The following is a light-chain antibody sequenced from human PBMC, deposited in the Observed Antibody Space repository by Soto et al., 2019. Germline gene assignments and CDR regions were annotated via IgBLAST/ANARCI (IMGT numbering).Light chain of an antibody. CDR3: QQYGDWPPDT. CDR1: QSVSRN. CDR2: DAS. V-gene: IGKV3-15*01. Sequence: DIVMTQSPATLSVSPGERATLSCRASQSVSRNLAWYQQKPGQPPRLLIYDASTRATGVPARFGGSGSGTEFTLTNRDLQSEDFAVYYCQQYGDWPPDTFGQGTKVEI. J-gene: IGKJ2*01.